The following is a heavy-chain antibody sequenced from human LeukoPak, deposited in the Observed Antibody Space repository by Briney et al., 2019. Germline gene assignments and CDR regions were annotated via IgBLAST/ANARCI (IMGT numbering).Heavy chain of an antibody. V-gene: IGHV3-23*01. J-gene: IGHJ4*02. CDR2: ISNSDGNT. D-gene: IGHD1-1*01. CDR3: GN. CDR1: GFIFSSYA. Sequence: PGRSLRLSCAASGFIFSSYAMSWVRQAPGKRLEWVSTISNSDGNTYYADSVKGRFTISRDNSKNTLYLQMNSLTAEAKATGTLGNWGQGTLVTVSS.